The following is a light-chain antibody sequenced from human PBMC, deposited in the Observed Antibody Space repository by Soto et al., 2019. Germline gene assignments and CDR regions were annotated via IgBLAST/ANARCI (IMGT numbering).Light chain of an antibody. Sequence: EIVLTQSPGTLSLSPGERATLSCRASQSVSSSYLAWYQQKPGQAPRLLIYDASSRVTGIPDRFSGSGSGTDFSLTISRLEPEDFAVYYCQQYGSSRITFGQGTRLEIK. V-gene: IGKV3-20*01. CDR1: QSVSSSY. CDR2: DAS. J-gene: IGKJ5*01. CDR3: QQYGSSRIT.